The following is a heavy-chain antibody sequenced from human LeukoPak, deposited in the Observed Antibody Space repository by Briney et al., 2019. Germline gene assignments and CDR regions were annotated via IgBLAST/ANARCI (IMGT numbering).Heavy chain of an antibody. CDR1: GFTFSNFP. Sequence: HPGGSLRLSCAASGFTFSNFPMFWVRQAPGKGLEWVSAITGRGGGTYYADSVKGRFTISRDNSKNTLYLQMNSLRAEDTAVYYCATSGSYYRFEYWGQGTLVTVSS. CDR3: ATSGSYYRFEY. J-gene: IGHJ4*02. D-gene: IGHD1-26*01. CDR2: ITGRGGGT. V-gene: IGHV3-23*01.